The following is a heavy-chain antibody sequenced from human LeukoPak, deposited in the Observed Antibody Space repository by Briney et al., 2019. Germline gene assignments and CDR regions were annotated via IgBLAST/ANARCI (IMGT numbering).Heavy chain of an antibody. Sequence: GASLQISCKGSGYIFTSYWIGWVRQLPGKGLEWMGIIYPGDSDTRYSPSFQGQVIISADTSISTAYLQWSSLKTSDTAMYYCARLRSIVVVTAGGFAYWGQGTLVTVSS. CDR3: ARLRSIVVVTAGGFAY. J-gene: IGHJ4*02. D-gene: IGHD2-21*02. V-gene: IGHV5-51*01. CDR2: IYPGDSDT. CDR1: GYIFTSYW.